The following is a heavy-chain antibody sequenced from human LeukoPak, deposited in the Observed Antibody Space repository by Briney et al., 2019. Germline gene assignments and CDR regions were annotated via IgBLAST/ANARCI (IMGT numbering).Heavy chain of an antibody. D-gene: IGHD3-22*01. Sequence: PSETLSLTCTVSGGSISSYYWSWIRQPPGKGLEWIGYIYYSGRTNYNPSLKSRVTISVDTSKNQFSLKLSSVTAADTAVSYCASDKIGYYYDSSGYSNWGQGTLVTVSS. CDR3: ASDKIGYYYDSSGYSN. V-gene: IGHV4-59*01. CDR2: IYYSGRT. J-gene: IGHJ4*02. CDR1: GGSISSYY.